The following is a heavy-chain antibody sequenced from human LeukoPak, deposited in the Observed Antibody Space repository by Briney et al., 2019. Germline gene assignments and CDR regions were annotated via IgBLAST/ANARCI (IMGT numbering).Heavy chain of an antibody. CDR3: ARARYSSGMGGVFDI. Sequence: GGSLRLSCEASGFTFSSYNMNWVRQAPGKRLEWVSSITSSSSYVFYADSVKGRFTISRDNAKNSLYLQMNSLRAEDTAIYYCARARYSSGMGGVFDIWGQGTMVAVSS. V-gene: IGHV3-21*01. CDR1: GFTFSSYN. D-gene: IGHD6-25*01. J-gene: IGHJ3*02. CDR2: ITSSSSYV.